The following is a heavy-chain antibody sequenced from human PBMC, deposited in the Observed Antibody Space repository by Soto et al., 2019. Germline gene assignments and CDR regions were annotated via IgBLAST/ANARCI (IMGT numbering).Heavy chain of an antibody. Sequence: QVQLQESGPGLVKPSQTLSLTCTVSGGSISSGDYYWSWIRQPPGKGLEWIGYIYYSGSTYYNPSLKSRVTISVDTSKNQFSLKLSSLTAADTAVYYCARGKYYYGSGSYQNIDYWGQGTLVTVSS. V-gene: IGHV4-30-4*01. D-gene: IGHD3-10*01. CDR3: ARGKYYYGSGSYQNIDY. CDR2: IYYSGST. J-gene: IGHJ4*02. CDR1: GGSISSGDYY.